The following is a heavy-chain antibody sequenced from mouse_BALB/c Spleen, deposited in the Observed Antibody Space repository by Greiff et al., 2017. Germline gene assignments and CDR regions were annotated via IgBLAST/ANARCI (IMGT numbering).Heavy chain of an antibody. CDR1: GYAFTNYL. V-gene: IGHV1-54*01. Sequence: QVQLKQSGAELVRPGTSVKVSCKASGYAFTNYLIEWVKQRPGQGLEWIGVINPGSGGTNYNEKFKGKATLTADKSSSTAYMQLSSLTSDDSAVYFCARSALSYGWFAYWGQGTLVTVSA. CDR3: ARSALSYGWFAY. D-gene: IGHD1-1*01. J-gene: IGHJ3*01. CDR2: INPGSGGT.